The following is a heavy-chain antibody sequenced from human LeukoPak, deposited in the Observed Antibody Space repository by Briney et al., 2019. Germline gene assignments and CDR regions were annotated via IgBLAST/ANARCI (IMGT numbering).Heavy chain of an antibody. D-gene: IGHD3-3*01. CDR3: ARGGRKRITIFGVVIISPPDY. CDR1: GGSFSGYY. CDR2: INHSGST. J-gene: IGHJ4*02. Sequence: PSETLSLTCAVYGGSFSGYYWSWIRQPPGKGLDWIGEINHSGSTNYNPSLKSRVTISVDTSKNQFSLKLSSVTAADTAVYYCARGGRKRITIFGVVIISPPDYWGQGTLVTVSS. V-gene: IGHV4-34*01.